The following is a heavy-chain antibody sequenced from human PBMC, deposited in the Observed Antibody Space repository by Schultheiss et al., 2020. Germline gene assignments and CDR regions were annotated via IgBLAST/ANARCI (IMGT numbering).Heavy chain of an antibody. CDR1: GFTFSSYS. V-gene: IGHV3-23*01. CDR3: AKVDGDFWSGYCDY. D-gene: IGHD3-3*01. Sequence: GGSLRLSCAASGFTFSSYSMNWVRQAPGKGLEWVSAISGSGDRTYYADSVKGRFTISRDNSKNTLYLQMNSLRAEDTAVYYCAKVDGDFWSGYCDYWGQGTLVTVSS. J-gene: IGHJ4*02. CDR2: ISGSGDRT.